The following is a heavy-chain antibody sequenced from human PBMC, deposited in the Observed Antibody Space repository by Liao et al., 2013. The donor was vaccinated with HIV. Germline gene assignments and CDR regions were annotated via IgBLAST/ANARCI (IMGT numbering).Heavy chain of an antibody. J-gene: IGHJ5*02. Sequence: QVQLQQWGAGLLKPSETLSLTCTVSGGSISSGSYYWSWIRQPPGKGLEWVGNIYYSGATNYNPSLKSRVAMSVDTSKSQFSLRLTSVTAADTAVYYCARVRRDDYTSGELFDPWGPGTLVTVFS. CDR1: GGSISSGSYY. V-gene: IGHV4-61*01. D-gene: IGHD3-10*01. CDR2: IYYSGAT. CDR3: ARVRRDDYTSGELFDP.